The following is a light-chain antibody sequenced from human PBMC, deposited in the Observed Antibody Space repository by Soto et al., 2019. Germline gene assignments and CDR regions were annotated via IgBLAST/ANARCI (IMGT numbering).Light chain of an antibody. CDR3: QQYGSSPLT. CDR2: GAS. J-gene: IGKJ1*01. V-gene: IGKV3-20*01. CDR1: QSVSSSY. Sequence: EIVLTQSPGTLSLSPGERATLSCRASQSVSSSYLAWYQQKPGQAPRLLIYGASSRAIGIPDRFSGSGSGTDFTLTISRLEPEDFAVYYCQQYGSSPLTFCQGTKVEIK.